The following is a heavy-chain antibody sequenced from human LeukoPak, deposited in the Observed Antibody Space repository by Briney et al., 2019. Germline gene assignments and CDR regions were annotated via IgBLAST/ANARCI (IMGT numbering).Heavy chain of an antibody. J-gene: IGHJ6*04. CDR2: IKEDGSEK. Sequence: GGSLRLSCAASGFTFSRYWMSWVRQAPGKGLEWVASIKEDGSEKYYVDSVKGRFIISRDNAKNSLSLQMNSPRAEDTAVYYCARDFWQWLIRVYYYYGMDVWGKGTTVTVSS. D-gene: IGHD6-19*01. V-gene: IGHV3-7*03. CDR1: GFTFSRYW. CDR3: ARDFWQWLIRVYYYYGMDV.